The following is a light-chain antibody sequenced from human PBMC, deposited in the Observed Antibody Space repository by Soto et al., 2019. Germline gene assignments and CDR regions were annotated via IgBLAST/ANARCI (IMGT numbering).Light chain of an antibody. CDR3: LLSYSGASYV. Sequence: QAVVTQEPSLTVSPGGTVTVTCGSSTGAVTGRHYPYWFQQKPGQAPRTLIYDTSNKHSWTPARFSGSLLGGKAALTLSGAQPEDEAEYYCLLSYSGASYVFGTETKLTVL. J-gene: IGLJ1*01. CDR2: DTS. CDR1: TGAVTGRHY. V-gene: IGLV7-46*01.